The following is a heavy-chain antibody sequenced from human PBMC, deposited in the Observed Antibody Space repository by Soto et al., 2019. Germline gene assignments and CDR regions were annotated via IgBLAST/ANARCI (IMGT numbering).Heavy chain of an antibody. CDR2: ISSSGSTI. CDR1: GFTFSDYY. V-gene: IGHV3-11*01. J-gene: IGHJ4*02. Sequence: GGSLRLSCAASGFTFSDYYMSWIRQAPGKGLEWVSYISSSGSTIYYADSVKGRFTISRDNAKNSLYLQMNSLRAEETAVYYCARDGPDYGSGSYYKLTVFDYWGQGTLVTVSS. D-gene: IGHD3-10*01. CDR3: ARDGPDYGSGSYYKLTVFDY.